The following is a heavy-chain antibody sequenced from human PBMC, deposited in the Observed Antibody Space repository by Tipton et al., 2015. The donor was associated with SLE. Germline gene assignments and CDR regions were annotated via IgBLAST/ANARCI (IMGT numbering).Heavy chain of an antibody. V-gene: IGHV4-59*11. D-gene: IGHD3-10*01. Sequence: TLSLTCTVSGGSISSHYWSWIRQPPGKGLEWIGEINHSGSTNYNPSLKSRVTISVDTSKNQFSLKLSSVTAADTAVYYCARGARFGELFLFDYWGQGTLVTVSS. J-gene: IGHJ4*02. CDR2: INHSGST. CDR1: GGSISSHY. CDR3: ARGARFGELFLFDY.